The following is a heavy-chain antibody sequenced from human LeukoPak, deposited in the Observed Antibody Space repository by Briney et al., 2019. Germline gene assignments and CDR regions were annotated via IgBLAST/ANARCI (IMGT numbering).Heavy chain of an antibody. CDR1: GFTFRDYY. Sequence: GGSLRLSCAASGFTFRDYYMHWVRQAPEKGLEFVSGIYENGGTTYYADSVKGRFSISRDNSKNTLYLQMDSLRGEDTAVYYCAKDFRIGYSAHFDYWGQGALVTVSS. CDR3: AKDFRIGYSAHFDY. J-gene: IGHJ4*02. CDR2: IYENGGTT. D-gene: IGHD2-21*01. V-gene: IGHV3-23*01.